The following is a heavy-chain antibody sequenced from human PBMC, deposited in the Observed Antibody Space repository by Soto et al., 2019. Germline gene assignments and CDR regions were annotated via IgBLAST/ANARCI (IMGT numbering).Heavy chain of an antibody. Sequence: PSETLSLTCTVSGGSISSYYWSWIRQPAGKGLEWIGRIYTSGSTNYNPSLKSRVTMSVDTSKNQFSLKLSSVTAADTAAYYCARDERGYSYGPNNWFDPWGQGTLVTVSS. CDR3: ARDERGYSYGPNNWFDP. V-gene: IGHV4-4*07. J-gene: IGHJ5*02. CDR1: GGSISSYY. CDR2: IYTSGST. D-gene: IGHD5-18*01.